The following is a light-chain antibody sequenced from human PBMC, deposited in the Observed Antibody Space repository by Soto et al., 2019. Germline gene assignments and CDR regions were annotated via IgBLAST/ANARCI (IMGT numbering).Light chain of an antibody. CDR2: DAS. V-gene: IGKV3-11*01. J-gene: IGKJ1*01. CDR1: QSVGSN. Sequence: EIVMTQSPATLSVSPGERPTLPCRASQSVGSNLAWYQQKPGQAPRLLIYDASTRATGIPARFSGSGSGTDFTLTITSLEPEDFAVYYCQQRSNWPPTFGQGTKVDIK. CDR3: QQRSNWPPT.